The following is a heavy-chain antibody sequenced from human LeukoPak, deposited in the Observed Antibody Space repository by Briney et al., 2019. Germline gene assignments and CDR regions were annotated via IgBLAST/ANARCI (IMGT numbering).Heavy chain of an antibody. Sequence: PSETLSLTCTVSGGSISSYYWSSIRQPAGKGLEWIGRIYTGGSTNYNPSLKSRVTMSVDTSKNQFSLKLSSVTATDTAVYYCARDSTKVVVPAAMGSWFDPWGQGTLVTVSS. V-gene: IGHV4-4*07. CDR3: ARDSTKVVVPAAMGSWFDP. J-gene: IGHJ5*02. CDR2: IYTGGST. CDR1: GGSISSYY. D-gene: IGHD2-2*01.